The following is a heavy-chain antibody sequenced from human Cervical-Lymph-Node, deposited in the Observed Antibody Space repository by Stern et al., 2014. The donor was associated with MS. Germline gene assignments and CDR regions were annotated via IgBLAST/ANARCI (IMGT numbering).Heavy chain of an antibody. CDR2: IYQSGNT. J-gene: IGHJ3*02. CDR1: GGSLTSGGHY. CDR3: ARGNRAFYYGDAFDM. D-gene: IGHD3-22*01. Sequence: QVQLVESGPGLVKPSQTLSLTCTVSGGSLTSGGHYWTWIRQYPGKGLEWIGYIYQSGNTDYNPSLKSRVSISVDTSKHQFSLRLSSMTDADTAVYYCARGNRAFYYGDAFDMWGHGTMVTVSS. V-gene: IGHV4-31*03.